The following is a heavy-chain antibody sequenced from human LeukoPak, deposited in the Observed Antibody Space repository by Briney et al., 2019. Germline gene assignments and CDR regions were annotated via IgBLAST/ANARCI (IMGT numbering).Heavy chain of an antibody. V-gene: IGHV4-38-2*02. J-gene: IGHJ3*02. CDR3: ARDAGFDI. CDR2: IFFNGST. CDR1: GYSISSGYY. Sequence: PSETLSLTCTVSGYSISSGYYWGWIRPPPGKGLEWIGSIFFNGSTYYSSSLKSRVTISVDTSKNQFSLRLRFVTAADTAVYYCARDAGFDIWGHGTMVTVSS.